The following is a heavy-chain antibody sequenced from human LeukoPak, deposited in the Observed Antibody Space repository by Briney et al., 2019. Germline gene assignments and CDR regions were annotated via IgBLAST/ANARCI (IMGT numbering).Heavy chain of an antibody. V-gene: IGHV3-21*01. CDR2: ISSSSSYI. D-gene: IGHD5-12*01. Sequence: GGSLRLSCAASGFTFSSYSMNWVRQAPGKGLEWVSSISSSSSYIYYADSVKGRFTISRDNDKHSLYLQMNSQRAEDTAVYYCARVPHEGPYSNPGWFDPWGQGTLVSVSS. J-gene: IGHJ5*02. CDR1: GFTFSSYS. CDR3: ARVPHEGPYSNPGWFDP.